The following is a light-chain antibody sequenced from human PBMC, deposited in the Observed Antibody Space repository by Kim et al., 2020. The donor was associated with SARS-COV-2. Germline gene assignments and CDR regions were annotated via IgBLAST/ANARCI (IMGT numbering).Light chain of an antibody. Sequence: QSVLTQPPSVSAAPGQKVTISCSGSSSNIGNNYVSWYQQLPGTAPKLLTYDNNKRPSGIPDRFSGSKSGTSATLGITGLQTGDEADYYCGTWDSRLSAVFGGGTQLTVL. CDR2: DNN. V-gene: IGLV1-51*01. J-gene: IGLJ3*02. CDR3: GTWDSRLSAV. CDR1: SSNIGNNY.